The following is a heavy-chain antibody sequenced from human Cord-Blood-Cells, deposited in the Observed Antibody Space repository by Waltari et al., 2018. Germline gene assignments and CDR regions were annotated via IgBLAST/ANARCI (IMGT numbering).Heavy chain of an antibody. J-gene: IGHJ5*02. CDR1: GYTFTGYY. CDR3: ARFIVVVPAANEWFDP. CDR2: SNPNSGGT. D-gene: IGHD2-2*01. V-gene: IGHV1-2*02. Sequence: QVQLVQSGAEVKKPGASVKDSCKASGYTFTGYYMHWVRQAPGQGLEWMGWSNPNSGGTNYAQKFQGRVTMTRDTSSSTAYMELSRLRSDDTAVYYCARFIVVVPAANEWFDPWGQGTLVTVSS.